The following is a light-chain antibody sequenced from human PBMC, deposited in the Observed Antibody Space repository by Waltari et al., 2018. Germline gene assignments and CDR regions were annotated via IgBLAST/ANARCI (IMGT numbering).Light chain of an antibody. CDR1: QSISSY. Sequence: DIQMTQSPSSLSASVGDRVTITCRASQSISSYLNWYQQKPGKAPKLLIYAASSLQSGVPSRFSGSGSGTDFTLTISSLQPGDFAAYYCQQSYSTPPTFGQGTKVEIK. CDR3: QQSYSTPPT. V-gene: IGKV1-39*01. CDR2: AAS. J-gene: IGKJ1*01.